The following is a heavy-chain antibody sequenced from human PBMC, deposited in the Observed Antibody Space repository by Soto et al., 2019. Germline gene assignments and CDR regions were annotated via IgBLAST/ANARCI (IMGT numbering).Heavy chain of an antibody. CDR1: GFTFSDAW. CDR3: RTQWLD. J-gene: IGHJ4*02. D-gene: IGHD6-19*01. Sequence: KTGGSLRLSCAASGFTFSDAWMSWVRQAPGKGLEWVGLIKKKTDGGTTEYAAPVKGRFTISRDDSKNTLYLQVSSLKTEDTAVYYCRTQWLDWGQGTLVTVSS. V-gene: IGHV3-15*01. CDR2: IKKKTDGGTT.